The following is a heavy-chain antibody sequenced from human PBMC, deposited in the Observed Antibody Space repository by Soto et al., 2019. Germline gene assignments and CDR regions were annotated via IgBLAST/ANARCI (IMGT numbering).Heavy chain of an antibody. V-gene: IGHV3-23*01. CDR3: AKSMVGGGDLLSSTLNS. Sequence: EVQLLESGGGLVQPGGSLRLSCAASGFTFSSYAMSWVRQAPGKGLEWVSGISGSGGSTYYADSVTGRFTISRDNYKSTVYLQMDSLGAEDTAVYYCAKSMVGGGDLLSSTLNSWGQGTPVTVSS. J-gene: IGHJ5*02. D-gene: IGHD2-21*02. CDR2: ISGSGGST. CDR1: GFTFSSYA.